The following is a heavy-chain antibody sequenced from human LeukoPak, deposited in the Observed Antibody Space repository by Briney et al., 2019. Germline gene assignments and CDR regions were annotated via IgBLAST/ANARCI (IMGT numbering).Heavy chain of an antibody. D-gene: IGHD3-3*01. J-gene: IGHJ4*02. CDR1: GGSISSSSYY. CDR3: ARRVVLVYYDFWSAHASYYFDY. V-gene: IGHV4-39*01. Sequence: PSETLSLTCTVSGGSISSSSYYWGWIRQPPGKGLEWIGSIYYSGSTYYNPSLKSRVTISVDTSKNQFSLKLSSVTAADTAVYYCARRVVLVYYDFWSAHASYYFDYWGQGTLVTVSS. CDR2: IYYSGST.